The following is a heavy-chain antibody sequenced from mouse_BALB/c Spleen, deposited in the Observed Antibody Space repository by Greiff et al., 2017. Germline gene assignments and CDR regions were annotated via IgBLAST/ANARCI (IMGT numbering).Heavy chain of an antibody. D-gene: IGHD1-2*01. CDR3: ARRLRLPYYYAMDY. CDR2: INPNNGGT. V-gene: IGHV1-18*01. Sequence: VQLQQSGPELVKPGASVKIPCKASGYTFTDYNMDWVKQSHGKSLEWIGDINPNNGGTIYNQKFKGKATLTVDKSSSTAYMELRSLTSEDTAVYYCARRLRLPYYYAMDYWGQGTSVTVSS. CDR1: GYTFTDYN. J-gene: IGHJ4*01.